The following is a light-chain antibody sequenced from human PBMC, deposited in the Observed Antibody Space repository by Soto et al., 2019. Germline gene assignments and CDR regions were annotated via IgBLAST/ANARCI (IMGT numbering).Light chain of an antibody. J-gene: IGLJ1*01. CDR3: CSYAGGYIYL. Sequence: QSVLTQPPSVSGAPGQRVTISCTGNSSNLGAGYDVHWYQQLPGAAPKLVIFGNRNRPSGVPERFSGSKSGTSASLAITGLQAEDEADYYCCSYAGGYIYLFGTGTKLTVL. V-gene: IGLV1-40*01. CDR2: GNR. CDR1: SSNLGAGYD.